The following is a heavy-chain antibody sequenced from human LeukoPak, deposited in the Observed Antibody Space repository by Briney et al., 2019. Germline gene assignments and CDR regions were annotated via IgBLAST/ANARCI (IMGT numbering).Heavy chain of an antibody. Sequence: ASVKVSCKASGYTFTGSYMHWVRQAPGQGLEWMGWINPNSGGTNYAQKFQGRVTMTRDTSISTAYMELSRLRSDDTAVYYCARDPQIVVVTEGVWFDPWGQGTLVTVSS. D-gene: IGHD3-22*01. V-gene: IGHV1-2*02. CDR1: GYTFTGSY. J-gene: IGHJ5*02. CDR3: ARDPQIVVVTEGVWFDP. CDR2: INPNSGGT.